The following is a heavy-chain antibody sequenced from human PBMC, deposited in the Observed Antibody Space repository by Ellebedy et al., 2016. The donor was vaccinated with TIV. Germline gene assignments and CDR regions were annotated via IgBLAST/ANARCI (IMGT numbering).Heavy chain of an antibody. CDR3: ASVTFSSLSPFDY. V-gene: IGHV1-2*02. CDR2: IYPSRGDT. Sequence: AASLKVSCKTSGYTFTDYHIHWVRHAPGQGLELMAWIYPSRGDTQYSQKFQGRVTMTRDTSITTAYMELNRLTSDDTAVYYCASVTFSSLSPFDYWGQGTLVTVSS. CDR1: GYTFTDYH. D-gene: IGHD2-2*01. J-gene: IGHJ4*02.